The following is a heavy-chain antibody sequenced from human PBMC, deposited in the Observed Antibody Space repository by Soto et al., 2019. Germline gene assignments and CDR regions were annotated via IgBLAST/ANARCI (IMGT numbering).Heavy chain of an antibody. J-gene: IGHJ3*01. CDR2: ISRSGDNT. Sequence: GGSLRLSCAVSGFTFSSYAMSWVRQAPGKGLEWVSGISRSGDNTDYADSVKGRFTISRDNSKNTLYVQMNSLRAEDTAVFYCAKSRSATRGSFDVWGQGTMVTVSS. CDR1: GFTFSSYA. V-gene: IGHV3-23*01. CDR3: AKSRSATRGSFDV. D-gene: IGHD5-12*01.